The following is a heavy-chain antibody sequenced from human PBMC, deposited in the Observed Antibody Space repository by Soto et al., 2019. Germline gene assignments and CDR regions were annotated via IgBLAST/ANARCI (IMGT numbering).Heavy chain of an antibody. CDR1: GYTFTANY. CDR2: INSNSGGT. D-gene: IGHD1-7*01. J-gene: IGHJ5*02. CDR3: ARGTGTSWFDP. Sequence: ASVKVSCKASGYTFTANYIHWVRRAPGQGLEWMGWINSNSGGTKYAQNFQGRVTLTRDTSISTVYMDLSRLISDDTAVYYCARGTGTSWFDPWGQGTLVTVSS. V-gene: IGHV1-2*02.